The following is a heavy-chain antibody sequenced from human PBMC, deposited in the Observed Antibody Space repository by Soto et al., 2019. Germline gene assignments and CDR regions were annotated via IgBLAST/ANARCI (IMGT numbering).Heavy chain of an antibody. CDR3: ARDFPIFGVVPPSDYYYYMDF. J-gene: IGHJ6*03. V-gene: IGHV4-59*01. D-gene: IGHD3-3*01. CDR1: GGSISSYY. Sequence: SETLSLTCTVSGGSISSYYWSWIRQPPGKGLEWIGYIYYSGSTNYNPSLKSRVTISVDTSKNQFSLKLSSVTAADTAVYYCARDFPIFGVVPPSDYYYYMDFRGKGTSVTVSS. CDR2: IYYSGST.